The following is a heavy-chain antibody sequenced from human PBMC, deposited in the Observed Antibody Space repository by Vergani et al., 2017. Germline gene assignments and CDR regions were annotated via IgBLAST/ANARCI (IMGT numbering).Heavy chain of an antibody. J-gene: IGHJ3*02. V-gene: IGHV3-21*05. Sequence: EVQLVESGGGLVKPGGSLRLSCAASGFTFSSYSMNWVRQAPGKGLEWVSYISSSSSTIYYADSVKGRFTISRDNAKNSLYLQMNSLRAEDTAVYYCASNRRITIFGVEGEDAFDIWGQGTMVTVSS. CDR1: GFTFSSYS. CDR3: ASNRRITIFGVEGEDAFDI. D-gene: IGHD3-3*01. CDR2: ISSSSSTI.